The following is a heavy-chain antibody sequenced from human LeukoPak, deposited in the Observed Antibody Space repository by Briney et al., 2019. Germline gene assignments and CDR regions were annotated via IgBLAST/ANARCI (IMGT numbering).Heavy chain of an antibody. D-gene: IGHD4-11*01. J-gene: IGHJ4*02. CDR2: VYYSGST. V-gene: IGHV4-59*01. CDR1: GGSTSGYY. CDR3: ARGLGYSRIDY. Sequence: PSETLSLTCSVSGGSTSGYYWSWIRQPPGKGLEWIGYVYYSGSTNYNPSLKSRVTISVDTSKNQFSLKVTSVTVADTAVYYRARGLGYSRIDYWGQGTLVTVSS.